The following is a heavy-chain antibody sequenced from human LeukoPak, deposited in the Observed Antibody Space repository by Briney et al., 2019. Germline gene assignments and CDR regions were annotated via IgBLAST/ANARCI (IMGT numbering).Heavy chain of an antibody. CDR3: ARSQGNYYYGMDV. CDR2: IYPGDSDT. V-gene: IGHV5-51*01. J-gene: IGHJ6*02. CDR1: YW. Sequence: YWXXXXRQMPGKGLEWMGIIYPGDSDTRYSPSFQGQVTISADKSISTAYLQWSSLKASDTAMYYCARSQGNYYYGMDVWGQGTTVTVSS.